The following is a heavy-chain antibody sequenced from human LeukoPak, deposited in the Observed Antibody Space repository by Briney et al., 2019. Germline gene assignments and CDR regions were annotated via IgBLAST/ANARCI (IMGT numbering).Heavy chain of an antibody. CDR1: GFTFSSRR. CDR3: ARGWLRADYCFDS. D-gene: IGHD5-12*01. Sequence: GGSLRLSCAASGFTFSSRRMHWVRQAPGKGLVWVSRINSDVSSAGYADSVKGRFAISRDDAKNTLYLQMNSLRAEDTAVYYCARGWLRADYCFDSWGQGTLVTVSS. J-gene: IGHJ4*02. V-gene: IGHV3-74*01. CDR2: INSDVSSA.